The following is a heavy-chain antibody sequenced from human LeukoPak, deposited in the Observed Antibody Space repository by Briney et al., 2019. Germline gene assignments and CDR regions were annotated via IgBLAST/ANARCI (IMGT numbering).Heavy chain of an antibody. V-gene: IGHV4-59*01. CDR3: ARDGLSWDDWYFDL. J-gene: IGHJ2*01. CDR1: GGSISSYY. D-gene: IGHD6-13*01. CDR2: IYYSGST. Sequence: SETLSLTCTVSGGSISSYYWSWIRQPPGKGLEWIGYIYYSGSTNYDPSLKSRVTISVDTSKNQFSLKLSSVTAADTAVYYCARDGLSWDDWYFDLWGRGTLVTVSS.